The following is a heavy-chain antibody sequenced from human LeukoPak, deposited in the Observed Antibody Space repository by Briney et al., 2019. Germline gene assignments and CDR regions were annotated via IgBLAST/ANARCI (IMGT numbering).Heavy chain of an antibody. V-gene: IGHV3-48*01. Sequence: GGSLRLSCEASGFIFSDYTMNWVRQAPGKGLEWVSHIEGNSRATYYADSVKGRFTISRDNAKNSLYLQMNSLRAEDTAVYYCARDLKIMGTAQVHTWGQGTMVTVSS. D-gene: IGHD1-26*01. CDR2: IEGNSRAT. CDR1: GFIFSDYT. CDR3: ARDLKIMGTAQVHT. J-gene: IGHJ5*02.